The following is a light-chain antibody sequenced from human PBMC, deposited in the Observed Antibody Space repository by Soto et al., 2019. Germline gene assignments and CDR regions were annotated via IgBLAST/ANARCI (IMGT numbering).Light chain of an antibody. Sequence: TQSPSTLSASVGDRVTITCRASQSVSSNYLAWYQQKPGQAPRLLIYGASSRATGIPDRFSGSGSGTDFTLTISRLEPEDFAVYYCQQFGSSRTFGQGTKLEIK. J-gene: IGKJ2*01. CDR3: QQFGSSRT. CDR2: GAS. CDR1: QSVSSNY. V-gene: IGKV3-20*01.